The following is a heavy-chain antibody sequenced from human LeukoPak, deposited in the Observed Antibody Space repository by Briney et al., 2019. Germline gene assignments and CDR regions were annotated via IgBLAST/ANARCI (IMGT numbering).Heavy chain of an antibody. CDR2: IFSSGSTI. CDR3: ARYGYGGGFDY. CDR1: GFTFSSHE. J-gene: IGHJ4*02. V-gene: IGHV3-48*03. D-gene: IGHD5-18*01. Sequence: PGGSLRLSCAASGFTFSSHEMNWVRQAPGKGLEWVSNIFSSGSTISYADSVKGRFTISRDNAENSLYLQMNSLRAEDTAVYYCARYGYGGGFDYWSQGTLVTVSS.